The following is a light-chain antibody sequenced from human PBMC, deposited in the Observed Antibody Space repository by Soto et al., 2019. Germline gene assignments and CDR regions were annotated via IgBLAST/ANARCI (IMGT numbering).Light chain of an antibody. CDR2: CAS. CDR1: QSVSRNS. J-gene: IGKJ1*01. CDR3: QQYGSSTKT. Sequence: DIVLTQSPGSLSLSPGERATLSCRASQSVSRNSLAWYQQRPGQAPTLLSYCASSSFIGVPDRFSGSGSGTDFTLTITRLEPEDFAVYYCQQYGSSTKTFGQGTKMEIK. V-gene: IGKV3-20*01.